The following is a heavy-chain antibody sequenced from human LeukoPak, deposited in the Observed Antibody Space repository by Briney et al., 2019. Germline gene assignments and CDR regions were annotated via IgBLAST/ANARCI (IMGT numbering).Heavy chain of an antibody. V-gene: IGHV3-21*06. CDR3: ARVYASGSYYRGMDV. CDR1: GFTFSSYT. Sequence: PGGSLRLSCAASGFTFSSYTMNWVRQAPGKGLEWVSSISSSSTYIYHAESVKGRFTISRDNAKNSLYLQMNSLRAEDTAVYYCARVYASGSYYRGMDVGGQGTTVTVSS. D-gene: IGHD3-10*01. CDR2: ISSSSTYI. J-gene: IGHJ6*02.